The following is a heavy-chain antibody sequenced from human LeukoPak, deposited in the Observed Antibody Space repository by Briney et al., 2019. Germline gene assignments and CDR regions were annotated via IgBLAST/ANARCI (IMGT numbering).Heavy chain of an antibody. J-gene: IGHJ4*02. CDR3: ATLNGPLFEY. V-gene: IGHV3-7*01. CDR1: GFTFCNYW. Sequence: GGSLRLSCAASGFTFCNYWMTWVRQAPGKGLEWVASIHEHGNEKYFVDSVRGRFTISRDNAKNSLYLQMSSLRAEDTAVYYCATLNGPLFEYWGQGTLVTVSS. D-gene: IGHD2-8*01. CDR2: IHEHGNEK.